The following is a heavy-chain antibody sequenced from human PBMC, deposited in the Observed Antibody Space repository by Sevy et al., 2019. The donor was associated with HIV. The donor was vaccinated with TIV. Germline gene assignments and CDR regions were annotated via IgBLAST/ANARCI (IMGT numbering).Heavy chain of an antibody. CDR3: AKEGRYYGSRSTNWFDP. V-gene: IGHV3-30*04. CDR1: GFNIIPYA. CDR2: ISKDGSSK. D-gene: IGHD3-22*01. J-gene: IGHJ5*02. Sequence: GGSLRLSCSASGFNIIPYALHWVRQTPDKGLQWLAVISKDGSSKDFADFVKGRFSLSRDNSKNTMYLQMTNLRPEDTAVYYCAKEGRYYGSRSTNWFDPWGQGTLVTVSS.